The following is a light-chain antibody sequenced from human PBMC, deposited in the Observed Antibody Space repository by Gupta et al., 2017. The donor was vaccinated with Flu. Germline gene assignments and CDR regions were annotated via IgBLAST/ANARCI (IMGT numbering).Light chain of an antibody. CDR2: GAS. V-gene: IGKV3-20*01. CDR3: QQYCSSPWT. Sequence: EIVLTQSPGTLSLSPGERATLSCMASQSVSSSYLAWYQQKPGQAPRLLIYGASIRATGIPDRFSGSGSGTDFTLTISRLEPEDFAVYYCQQYCSSPWTFGQGTKVEIK. J-gene: IGKJ1*01. CDR1: QSVSSSY.